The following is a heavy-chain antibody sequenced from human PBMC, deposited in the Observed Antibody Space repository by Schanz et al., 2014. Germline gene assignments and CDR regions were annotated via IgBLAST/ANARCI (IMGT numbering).Heavy chain of an antibody. J-gene: IGHJ4*02. Sequence: QVQLVESGGTLVKPGGSLRLSCVVSGFTFSDYYMSWIRQAPGKGLEWVSYISSSSSYTNYADSVKGRFTISRDNAKNSLYLQMNSLRAEDTAMFYCAREIPAGGHFDYWGQGTLVSVSS. CDR2: ISSSSSYT. V-gene: IGHV3-11*06. CDR3: AREIPAGGHFDY. CDR1: GFTFSDYY. D-gene: IGHD2-15*01.